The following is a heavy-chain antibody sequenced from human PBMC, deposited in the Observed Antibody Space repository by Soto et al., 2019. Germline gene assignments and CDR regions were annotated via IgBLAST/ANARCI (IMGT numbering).Heavy chain of an antibody. J-gene: IGHJ4*02. Sequence: EVQLVESGGGLVQSGGSLRLSCIASGFSLTQYWMSWVRQTPRKGLEWVAKINEDGTKRDYMESVEGRFTISRDNPKNSVSLQLNSLRADDTAVYFCTRWDGRCSGGSCFFDSWGQGTLVTVSS. CDR1: GFSLTQYW. D-gene: IGHD2-15*01. CDR2: INEDGTKR. CDR3: TRWDGRCSGGSCFFDS. V-gene: IGHV3-7*01.